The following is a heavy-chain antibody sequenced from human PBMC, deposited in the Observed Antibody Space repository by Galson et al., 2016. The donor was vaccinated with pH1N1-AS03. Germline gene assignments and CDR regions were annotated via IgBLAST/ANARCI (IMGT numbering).Heavy chain of an antibody. D-gene: IGHD2-21*02. CDR1: GYTLTAYY. Sequence: SVKVSCKVSGYTLTAYYIHWVRQAPGQGLEWMGLINPKTEGTYSAQKFQGRVTTTRDTSVSTAYMELTWLTSDDTAVYYCARAGILETVMIRCGGDFYYTDYWGQGTLVTVSS. V-gene: IGHV1-2*06. CDR3: ARAGILETVMIRCGGDFYYTDY. J-gene: IGHJ4*02. CDR2: INPKTEGT.